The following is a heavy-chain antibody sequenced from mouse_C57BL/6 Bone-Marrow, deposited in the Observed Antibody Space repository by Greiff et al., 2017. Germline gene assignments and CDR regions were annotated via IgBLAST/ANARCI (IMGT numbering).Heavy chain of an antibody. CDR1: GYTFTDYY. CDR3: AEGEGDYDFDY. V-gene: IGHV1-26*01. Sequence: EVQLQQSGPELVKPGASVKISCKASGYTFTDYYMNWVKQSHGKSLEWIGDINPNNGGTSYNQKFKGKATLTVDKSSSTAYMELRSLTSEDSVVYYCAEGEGDYDFDYWGQGTTLTVSS. CDR2: INPNNGGT. J-gene: IGHJ2*01. D-gene: IGHD2-4*01.